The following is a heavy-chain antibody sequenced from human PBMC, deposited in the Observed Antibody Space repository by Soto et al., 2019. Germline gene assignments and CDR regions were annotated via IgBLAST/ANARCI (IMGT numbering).Heavy chain of an antibody. CDR2: ISFDGSNK. Sequence: QVQLVESGGGVVQPGRSLRLSCAASGFTFRSYGMHWVRQAPGKGLEWVAVISFDGSNKYYADSVKGRFTISRDNSKNTLYLQMNSLRAEDTAVYYCAKDTDGYDFGCWGQGTLVTVSS. CDR1: GFTFRSYG. CDR3: AKDTDGYDFGC. J-gene: IGHJ4*02. V-gene: IGHV3-30*18. D-gene: IGHD5-12*01.